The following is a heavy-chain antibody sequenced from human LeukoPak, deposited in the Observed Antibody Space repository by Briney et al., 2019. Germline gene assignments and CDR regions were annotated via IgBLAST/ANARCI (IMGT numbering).Heavy chain of an antibody. CDR2: IKQDGSEK. J-gene: IGHJ6*02. CDR3: ARDPLTTVTTRVYYYYGMDV. V-gene: IGHV3-7*01. Sequence: GGSPRLSCAASGFTFSSYWMSWVRQAPGKGLEWVANIKQDGSEKYYVDSVKGRFTISRDNAKNSLYLQMNSLRAEDTAVYYCARDPLTTVTTRVYYYYGMDVWGQGTTVTVSS. CDR1: GFTFSSYW. D-gene: IGHD4-17*01.